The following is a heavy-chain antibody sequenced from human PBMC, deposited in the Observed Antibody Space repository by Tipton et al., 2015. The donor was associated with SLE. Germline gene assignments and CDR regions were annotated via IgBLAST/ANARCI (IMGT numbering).Heavy chain of an antibody. Sequence: RSLRLSCAVSGLNSDDYALHWVRQAPGKGLEWVSGISWDSTYIGYVDSVKGRFTVSRDNAENSVYLQMNSLTPEDTALYYCAILFFGGSGVYDYWGHGALVIVSS. V-gene: IGHV3-9*02. CDR2: ISWDSTYI. CDR3: AILFFGGSGVYDY. D-gene: IGHD2-15*01. J-gene: IGHJ4*01. CDR1: GLNSDDYA.